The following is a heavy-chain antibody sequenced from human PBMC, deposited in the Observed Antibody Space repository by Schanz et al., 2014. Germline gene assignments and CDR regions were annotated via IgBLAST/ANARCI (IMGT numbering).Heavy chain of an antibody. CDR2: IKHDGSVK. V-gene: IGHV3-7*01. CDR3: VSQNGSPNY. J-gene: IGHJ4*02. CDR1: GFSLDIFA. D-gene: IGHD1-1*01. Sequence: EVHLLESGGGLVEPGGSLRLSCATSGFSLDIFAVSWVRQAPGKGLEWVANIKHDGSVKDYVDSVEGRFTISRDNAKRSLFLQMNSLRVEDTAVYFCVSQNGSPNYWGQGTLVTVSS.